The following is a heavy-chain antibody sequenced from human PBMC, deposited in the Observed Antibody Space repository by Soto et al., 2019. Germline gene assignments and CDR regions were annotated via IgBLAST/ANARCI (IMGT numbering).Heavy chain of an antibody. V-gene: IGHV3-30-3*01. CDR2: ISDDGNTK. D-gene: IGHD2-8*02. CDR3: ARDPGGYPLGIFNI. Sequence: PGGSLRLSCAASGFTFSLYSLHWVRQAPGKGLEWVAVISDDGNTKYFADSVKGRFTISRDTSRSTLYLQMSSLRPEDTAVYYCARDPGGYPLGIFNIWGQGTLVT. CDR1: GFTFSLYS. J-gene: IGHJ3*02.